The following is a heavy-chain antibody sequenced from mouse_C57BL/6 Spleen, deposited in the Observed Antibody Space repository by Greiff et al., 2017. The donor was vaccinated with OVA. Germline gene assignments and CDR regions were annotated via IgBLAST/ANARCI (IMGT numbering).Heavy chain of an antibody. Sequence: QVQLQQPGAELVKPGASVKLSCKASGYTFTSYWMQWVKQRPGQGLEWIGEIDPSDSYTNYNQKFKGKATLTVDTSSSTAYMQLSSLTSEDSAVYYCARYGYSSSRYYFDYWGQGTTLTVSS. J-gene: IGHJ2*01. CDR2: IDPSDSYT. CDR3: ARYGYSSSRYYFDY. CDR1: GYTFTSYW. V-gene: IGHV1-50*01. D-gene: IGHD1-1*01.